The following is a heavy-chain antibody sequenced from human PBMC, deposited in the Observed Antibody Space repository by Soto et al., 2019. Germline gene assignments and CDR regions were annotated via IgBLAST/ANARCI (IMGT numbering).Heavy chain of an antibody. D-gene: IGHD2-15*01. Sequence: EVQLLESGGGLVQPGGSLRLSCAASGFTFSSYAMSWVRQAPGKGLEWVSAISGSGGSTYYADSVKGRFTISRDNSKNTLYLQMNRLRAEDTAVYYCAKHRSIKYCSGGSCYSGFDYWGQGTLVTVSS. CDR2: ISGSGGST. CDR1: GFTFSSYA. CDR3: AKHRSIKYCSGGSCYSGFDY. V-gene: IGHV3-23*01. J-gene: IGHJ4*02.